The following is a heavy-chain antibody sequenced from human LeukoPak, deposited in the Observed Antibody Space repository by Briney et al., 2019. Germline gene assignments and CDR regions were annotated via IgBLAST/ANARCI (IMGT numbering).Heavy chain of an antibody. CDR1: GFTFSSYG. D-gene: IGHD3-22*01. J-gene: IGHJ4*02. CDR2: ISGSGGST. Sequence: GGSLRLSCAASGFTFSSYGMSWVRQAPGKGLEWVSVISGSGGSTYYADSVKGRFTISRDNSKNTLYLQMNSLRAEDTAVYYCAKDHRDSSGYRDYWGQGTLVTVSS. V-gene: IGHV3-23*01. CDR3: AKDHRDSSGYRDY.